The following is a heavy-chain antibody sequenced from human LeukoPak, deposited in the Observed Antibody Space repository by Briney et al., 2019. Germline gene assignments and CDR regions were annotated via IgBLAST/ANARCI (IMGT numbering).Heavy chain of an antibody. CDR3: ARDTYYTSGTYYIDYFDS. CDR1: GGSLSNHY. Sequence: SETLSLTCTVSGGSLSNHYWSWVRLPPGKALGWIGYISDSGATLSNPSLESRVTISVDRSNNQFSLKLSSVTAADTAIYYCARDTYYTSGTYYIDYFDSWGQGTLVTVSS. D-gene: IGHD3-10*01. J-gene: IGHJ4*02. CDR2: ISDSGAT. V-gene: IGHV4-59*11.